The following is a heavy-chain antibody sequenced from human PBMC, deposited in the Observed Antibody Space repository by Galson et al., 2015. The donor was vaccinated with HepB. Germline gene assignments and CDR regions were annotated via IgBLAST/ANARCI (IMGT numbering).Heavy chain of an antibody. Sequence: SVKVSCKASGYTFTGYYMHWVRQAPGQGLEWMGWINPNSGGTNYAQKFQGWVTMTRDTSISTAYMELSRLRSDDTAVYYCARGSWSPNYYDSSGYPIYYYYYGMDVWGQGTTVTVSS. V-gene: IGHV1-2*04. CDR1: GYTFTGYY. CDR3: ARGSWSPNYYDSSGYPIYYYYYGMDV. D-gene: IGHD3-22*01. CDR2: INPNSGGT. J-gene: IGHJ6*02.